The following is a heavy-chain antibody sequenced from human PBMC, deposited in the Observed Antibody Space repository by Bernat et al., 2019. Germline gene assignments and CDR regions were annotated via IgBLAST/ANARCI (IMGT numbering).Heavy chain of an antibody. CDR1: GFTFSSYG. Sequence: QVQLVESGGGVVQPGRSLRLSCAASGFTFSSYGMHWVRQAPGKGLEWVAVISYDGSNKYYADSVKGRFTISRDNSKNTLYLQMNSLRAEDTAVYYCARGMVSSSWYSYWDWFDPWGQGTLVTVSS. J-gene: IGHJ5*02. D-gene: IGHD6-13*01. CDR2: ISYDGSNK. V-gene: IGHV3-30*03. CDR3: ARGMVSSSWYSYWDWFDP.